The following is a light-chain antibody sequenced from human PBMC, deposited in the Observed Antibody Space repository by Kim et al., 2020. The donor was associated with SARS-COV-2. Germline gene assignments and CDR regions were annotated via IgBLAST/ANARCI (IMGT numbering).Light chain of an antibody. V-gene: IGKV1-5*03. Sequence: SASVGDRVTITCRASETINSWLAWYQQKPGKAPKLLIQKASNLESGVPSRFSGSGSGTEFTLTISSLQPDDFATYYCQQYNTYSITLGQGTKLEI. CDR2: KAS. CDR1: ETINSW. J-gene: IGKJ2*01. CDR3: QQYNTYSIT.